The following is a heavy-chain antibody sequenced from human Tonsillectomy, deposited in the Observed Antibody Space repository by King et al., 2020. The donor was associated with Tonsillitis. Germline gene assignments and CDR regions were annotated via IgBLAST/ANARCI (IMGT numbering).Heavy chain of an antibody. CDR3: ARGRFCSSTSCYTRFLVNY. D-gene: IGHD2-2*02. J-gene: IGHJ4*02. Sequence: VQLVESGGGLVKPGGSLRLSCAASGFTFSDYYMSWIRQAPGKGLEWVSYISSSGSTIYSADSVKGRFTISRDNAKNSLYLQMNSLRAEDTPVYYCARGRFCSSTSCYTRFLVNYWGQGTLVTVSS. V-gene: IGHV3-11*01. CDR2: ISSSGSTI. CDR1: GFTFSDYY.